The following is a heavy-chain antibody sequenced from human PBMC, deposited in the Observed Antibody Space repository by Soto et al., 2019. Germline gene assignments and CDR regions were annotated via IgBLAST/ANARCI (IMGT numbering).Heavy chain of an antibody. J-gene: IGHJ6*03. CDR3: ARVGRHCTNGVCYQKTYYYYMDV. CDR1: GGSFSGYY. V-gene: IGHV4-34*01. D-gene: IGHD2-8*01. Sequence: SETLSLTCAVYGGSFSGYYWSWIRQPPGKGLEWIGEINHSGSTNYNPSLKSRVTISVDTSKNQFSLKLSSVTAADTAVYYCARVGRHCTNGVCYQKTYYYYMDVWGKGTTVTVSS. CDR2: INHSGST.